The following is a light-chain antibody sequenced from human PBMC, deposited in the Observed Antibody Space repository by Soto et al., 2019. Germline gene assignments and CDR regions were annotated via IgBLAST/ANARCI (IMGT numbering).Light chain of an antibody. V-gene: IGKV1-5*03. Sequence: DIQMTQSPSSLSASVGDRVTITCRASQSISYWLAWYQQKPGKAPKLLIYKASSLESGVPSRFSGSGSRTEFTLTISGLQPDDFATYYCQQYNSSPWAFGPGTKVEIK. CDR3: QQYNSSPWA. CDR1: QSISYW. J-gene: IGKJ1*01. CDR2: KAS.